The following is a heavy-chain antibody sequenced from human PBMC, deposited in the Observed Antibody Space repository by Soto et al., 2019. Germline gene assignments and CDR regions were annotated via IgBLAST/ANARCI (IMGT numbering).Heavy chain of an antibody. V-gene: IGHV1-69*08. CDR3: AGDPYAWDGEGDAFDI. CDR2: IIPILGIA. Sequence: QVQLVQSGAEVKKPGSSVKVSCKASGGTFSSYTISWVRQAPGQGLEWMGRIIPILGIANYAQKFHGRVTITADKSTSPAYRELSSVRSADTAVYYCAGDPYAWDGEGDAFDIWGQGTMVTVSS. CDR1: GGTFSSYT. J-gene: IGHJ3*02. D-gene: IGHD1-26*01.